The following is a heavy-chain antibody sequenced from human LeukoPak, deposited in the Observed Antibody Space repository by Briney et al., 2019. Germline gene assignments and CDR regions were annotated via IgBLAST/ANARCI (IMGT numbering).Heavy chain of an antibody. CDR2: INPNSGGT. D-gene: IGHD3-16*01. Sequence: ASVKASCKASGYTFTGYYMHWVRQAPGQGLEWMGWINPNSGGTNYAQKFQGRVTMTRDTSISTAYMELSRLRSDDTAVYYCARSPGGDYVWGSYPFDYWGQGTLVTVSS. CDR1: GYTFTGYY. CDR3: ARSPGGDYVWGSYPFDY. V-gene: IGHV1-2*02. J-gene: IGHJ4*02.